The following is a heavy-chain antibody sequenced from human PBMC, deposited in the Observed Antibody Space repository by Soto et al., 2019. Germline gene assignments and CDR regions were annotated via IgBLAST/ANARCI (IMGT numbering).Heavy chain of an antibody. CDR1: GGSISSYY. Sequence: SETLSLTGTVSGGSISSYYWSWIRQPPGKGLEWIGYIYYSGSTNYNPSLKSRVTISVDTSKNQFSLKLSSVTAADTAVYYCARAVDYYYGMDVWGQGTTVTVSS. V-gene: IGHV4-59*01. J-gene: IGHJ6*02. D-gene: IGHD6-19*01. CDR2: IYYSGST. CDR3: ARAVDYYYGMDV.